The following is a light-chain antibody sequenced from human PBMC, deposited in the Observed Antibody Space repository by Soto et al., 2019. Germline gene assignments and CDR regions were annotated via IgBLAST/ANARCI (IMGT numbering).Light chain of an antibody. CDR2: DVS. Sequence: DIQMTQSPSTLSASVGERVTITCRASQSVSNWLAWYQHKPGKAPKLLIYDVSSLESGVPSRFSGSGSGTEFILTISTLQPDDFATYYCQQYDSYSWTVGQGTKVDSK. V-gene: IGKV1-5*01. CDR3: QQYDSYSWT. J-gene: IGKJ1*01. CDR1: QSVSNW.